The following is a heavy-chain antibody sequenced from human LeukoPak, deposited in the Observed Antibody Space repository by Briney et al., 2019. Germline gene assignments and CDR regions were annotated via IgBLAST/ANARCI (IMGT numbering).Heavy chain of an antibody. D-gene: IGHD6-19*01. CDR2: INPNSGGT. CDR3: ARDLTSAIAVAGYYYYYGMDV. CDR1: GYTFTGYY. V-gene: IGHV1-2*04. Sequence: ASVKVSRKASGYTFTGYYMHWVRQAPGQGLEWMGWINPNSGGTNYAQKFQGWVTMTRDTSISTAYMELSRLRSDDTAVYYCARDLTSAIAVAGYYYYYGMDVWGQGTTATVSS. J-gene: IGHJ6*02.